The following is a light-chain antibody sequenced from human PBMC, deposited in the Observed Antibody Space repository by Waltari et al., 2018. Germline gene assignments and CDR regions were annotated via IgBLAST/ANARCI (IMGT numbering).Light chain of an antibody. CDR2: DVD. CDR3: CSYAASVHWL. V-gene: IGLV2-11*01. J-gene: IGLJ3*02. CDR1: SRDVGGYNY. Sequence: QSALTQPRSVSGSPGPSVTISCTGTSRDVGGYNYVSWYQQHPGRAPKLIIYDVDKRPSGVPDRFFGSKSGNTASLTISGLQADDESDFYCCSYAASVHWLFGGGTKVTVL.